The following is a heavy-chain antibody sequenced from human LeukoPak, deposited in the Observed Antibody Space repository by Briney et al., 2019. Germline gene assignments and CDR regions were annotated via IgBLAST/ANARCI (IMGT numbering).Heavy chain of an antibody. CDR3: ARHPESSSFYY. D-gene: IGHD6-6*01. CDR2: IHYSGDT. V-gene: IGHV4-39*01. J-gene: IGHJ4*02. CDR1: GGSISSSSGV. Sequence: MTSQTLSLTCPVSGGSISSSSGVWGWVRQPPGQGMEWIGNIHYSGDTYYNPYLKSRVTISVDTSKNQFSLKLSSVTAADTAVYYCARHPESSSFYYWGQGTLVTVSS.